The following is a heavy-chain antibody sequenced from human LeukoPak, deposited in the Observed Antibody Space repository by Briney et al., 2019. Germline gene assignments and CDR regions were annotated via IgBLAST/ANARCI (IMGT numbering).Heavy chain of an antibody. Sequence: SSQTLSLTCTVSGGSINSGGYYWSWIRQHPGKGLEWIGYIYYSGSTYYNPSLKSRVTISVDTSKNQFSLKLSSVTAADTAVYYCARTTEREVSFDYWGQGTLVTVSS. D-gene: IGHD4-17*01. V-gene: IGHV4-30-4*08. J-gene: IGHJ4*02. CDR3: ARTTEREVSFDY. CDR2: IYYSGST. CDR1: GGSINSGGYY.